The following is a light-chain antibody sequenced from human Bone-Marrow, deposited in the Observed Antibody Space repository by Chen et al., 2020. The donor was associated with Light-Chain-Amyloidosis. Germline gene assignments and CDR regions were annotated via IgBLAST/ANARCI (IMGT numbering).Light chain of an antibody. J-gene: IGKJ2*01. CDR1: QSIINW. CDR2: KAS. V-gene: IGKV1-5*03. Sequence: DIQMTQSPSTLSASVGDRVTITCRASQSIINWLAWYQQKPGKAPKLLIYKASSLESGVPSRFSGSGSGTEFTLTISSLQPDDVATYHCQQYKSYPYTFGQGTKLEI. CDR3: QQYKSYPYT.